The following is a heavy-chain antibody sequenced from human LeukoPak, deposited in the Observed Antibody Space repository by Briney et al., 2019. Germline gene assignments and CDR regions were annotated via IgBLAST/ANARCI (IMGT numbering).Heavy chain of an antibody. D-gene: IGHD1-14*01. CDR2: IYYSGST. V-gene: IGHV4-59*12. Sequence: PSETLSLTCTVSGGSISSYYWSWIRQPPGKGLEWIGYIYYSGSTNYNPSLKSRVTISVDTSKNQFSLKLSSVTAADTAVYYCARDTPVRFSYYYYMDVWGKGTTVTISS. CDR1: GGSISSYY. J-gene: IGHJ6*03. CDR3: ARDTPVRFSYYYYMDV.